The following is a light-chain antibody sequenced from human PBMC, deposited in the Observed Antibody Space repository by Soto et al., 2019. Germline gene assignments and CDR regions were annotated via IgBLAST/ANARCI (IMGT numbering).Light chain of an antibody. J-gene: IGKJ1*01. Sequence: EIVITHSPATLSVSPGERATLFCRASQSVTTNLAWYQQRPGQAPRLLIYGISTRATGIPTRFSGSGSGTEFTLTISSLQSEDFAVYYCQHYIDWPRTFGQGTKVDIK. CDR2: GIS. CDR3: QHYIDWPRT. CDR1: QSVTTN. V-gene: IGKV3-15*01.